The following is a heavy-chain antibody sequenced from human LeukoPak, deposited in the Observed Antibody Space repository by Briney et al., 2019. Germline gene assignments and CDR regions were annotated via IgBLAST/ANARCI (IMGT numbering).Heavy chain of an antibody. D-gene: IGHD5-18*01. V-gene: IGHV4-59*08. CDR2: VYYTGST. CDR3: ATSSDTASAY. J-gene: IGHJ4*02. CDR1: GGSLSSYY. Sequence: SETLSLTCTVSGGSLSSYYWSWIRQPPGKGLEWIGYVYYTGSTDYNPSLKSRVTISIDTSKNQFSLKLSSVTAADTAVYYCATSSDTASAYWGQGTLVTVFS.